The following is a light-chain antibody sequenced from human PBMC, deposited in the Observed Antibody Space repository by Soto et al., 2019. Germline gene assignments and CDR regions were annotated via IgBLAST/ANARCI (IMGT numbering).Light chain of an antibody. V-gene: IGKV3-20*01. CDR3: QQYESSVT. Sequence: PGARATLSCRASQSVSSTFFAWYQQKPGQAPRLLIYGASSRATGIPDRFSGSGSGTDFTLTISRLEPEDFAVYYCQQYESSVTFGQGTKVEIK. CDR2: GAS. CDR1: QSVSSTF. J-gene: IGKJ1*01.